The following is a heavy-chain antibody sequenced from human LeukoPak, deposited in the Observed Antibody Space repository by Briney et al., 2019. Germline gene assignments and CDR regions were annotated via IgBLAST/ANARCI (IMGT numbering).Heavy chain of an antibody. V-gene: IGHV1-18*01. D-gene: IGHD6-13*01. J-gene: IGHJ4*02. Sequence: ASVKGLCKASRYTLATYGFCWVRQAPGPGLEWMGWISANNGKTNFAQKFQGRVTMTTDTSTTTAYMELTSLRPNDTAVYYCAKVAGDRLDSWGQGTLVTVSS. CDR2: ISANNGKT. CDR3: AKVAGDRLDS. CDR1: RYTLATYG.